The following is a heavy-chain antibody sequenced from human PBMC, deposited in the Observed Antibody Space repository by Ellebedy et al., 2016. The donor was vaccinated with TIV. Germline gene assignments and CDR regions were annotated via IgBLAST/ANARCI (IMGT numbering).Heavy chain of an antibody. J-gene: IGHJ5*02. CDR2: IYRGGST. CDR3: ARDSGGSYSLGS. V-gene: IGHV3-66*01. D-gene: IGHD1-26*01. CDR1: GFTVSTNF. Sequence: GESLKISCAASGFTVSTNFMSWVRQAPGKGLQWVSGIYRGGSTYYGDSVKGRFTISRDTSKNTLYLQMNSLRAEDTAVYYCARDSGGSYSLGSWGQGTLVTVSS.